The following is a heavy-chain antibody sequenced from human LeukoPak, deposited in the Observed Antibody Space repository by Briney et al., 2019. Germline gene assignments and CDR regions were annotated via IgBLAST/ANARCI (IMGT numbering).Heavy chain of an antibody. J-gene: IGHJ4*02. CDR3: ARDRPRYYYGSGSYYASSLFDY. Sequence: SETLSLTCTVSGDSINRSNYYWGWIRQPAGKGLEWIGYIYYSGSTNYNPSLKSRVTISVDTSKNQFSLKLSSVTAADTAVYYCARDRPRYYYGSGSYYASSLFDYWGQGTLVTVSS. V-gene: IGHV4-61*05. CDR1: GDSINRSNYY. CDR2: IYYSGST. D-gene: IGHD3-10*01.